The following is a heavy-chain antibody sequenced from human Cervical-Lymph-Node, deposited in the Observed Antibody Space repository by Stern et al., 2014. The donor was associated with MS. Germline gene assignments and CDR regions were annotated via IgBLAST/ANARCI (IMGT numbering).Heavy chain of an antibody. CDR3: AKESTVTTVDYYFDY. CDR1: GFTFSSYG. CDR2: ISYDGSNK. J-gene: IGHJ4*02. D-gene: IGHD4-17*01. V-gene: IGHV3-30*18. Sequence: QLVQSGGGVVQPGRSLRLSCAASGFTFSSYGMHWVRQAPGKGLEWVAVISYDGSNKYYADSVKGRFTISRDNSKNTLYLQMNSLRAEDTAVYYCAKESTVTTVDYYFDYWGQGTLVTVSS.